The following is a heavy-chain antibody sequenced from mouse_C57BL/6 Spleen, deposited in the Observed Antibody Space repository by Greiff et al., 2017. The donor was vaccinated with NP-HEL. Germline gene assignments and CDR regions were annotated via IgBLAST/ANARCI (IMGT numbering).Heavy chain of an antibody. J-gene: IGHJ2*01. V-gene: IGHV1-62-2*01. CDR3: ARHEGGVDY. CDR1: GYTFPEYT. Sequence: VQLQESGAELVKPGASVKLSCKASGYTFPEYTIHWVKQRSGPGLEWIGWFYHGSGSIKYHEKFKNKDTLTADKSYSTVYMELSKVTSEDAAVYVCARHEGGVDYWGQGTTLTVSS. CDR2: FYHGSGSI.